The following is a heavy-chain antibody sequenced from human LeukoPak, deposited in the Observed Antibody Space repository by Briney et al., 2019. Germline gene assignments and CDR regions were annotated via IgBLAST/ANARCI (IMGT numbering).Heavy chain of an antibody. D-gene: IGHD6-13*01. CDR3: ARDRKVSSSSWKYYYGMDV. Sequence: GASVKVSCKASGGTFSSYAISWVRQAPGQGLEWMGRIIPILGIANYAQKFQGRVTITADKSTSTAYMELSSLRSEDTAVYYCARDRKVSSSSWKYYYGMDVWGQGTTVTVSS. J-gene: IGHJ6*02. CDR2: IIPILGIA. V-gene: IGHV1-69*04. CDR1: GGTFSSYA.